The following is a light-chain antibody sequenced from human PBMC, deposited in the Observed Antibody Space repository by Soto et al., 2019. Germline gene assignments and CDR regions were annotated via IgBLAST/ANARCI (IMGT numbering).Light chain of an antibody. V-gene: IGKV3-20*01. Sequence: EIVLTQSPGTLSVSPGERATLSCRASQSVGRDYLAWYQQKPGQAPRLLIHGASSRATGIPDRFSGSGSGTDFTLTISRLEPEDFAVYYCQQYASSPLTFGGGAQV. CDR1: QSVGRDY. J-gene: IGKJ4*01. CDR3: QQYASSPLT. CDR2: GAS.